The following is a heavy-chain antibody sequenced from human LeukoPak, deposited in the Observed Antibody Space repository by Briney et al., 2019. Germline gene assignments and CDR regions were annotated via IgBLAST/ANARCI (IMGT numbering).Heavy chain of an antibody. V-gene: IGHV1-2*02. D-gene: IGHD6-19*01. CDR2: INPNSGGT. CDR3: ARDVTYSSGWYDWFDP. CDR1: GYTFTGYY. Sequence: GASVKVSRKASGYTFTGYYMHWVRQAPGQGLEWMGWINPNSGGTNYAQKFQGRVTMTRDTSISTAYMELSRLRSDDTAVYYCARDVTYSSGWYDWFDPWGQGTLVTVSS. J-gene: IGHJ5*02.